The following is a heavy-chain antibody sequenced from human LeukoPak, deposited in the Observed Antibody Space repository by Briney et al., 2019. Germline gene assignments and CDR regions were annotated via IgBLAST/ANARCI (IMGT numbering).Heavy chain of an antibody. Sequence: GGSLRLSCAASGFTFSRYRMHWVRQAPGKGLVWVSRINSDGSSTTYADSVKGRFTISRDNAKNTLYLHMNSLRAEDTAVYYCARDIGHVDIVATSAFYYQYYGMDVWGQGTTVAVSS. J-gene: IGHJ6*02. CDR1: GFTFSRYR. CDR3: ARDIGHVDIVATSAFYYQYYGMDV. CDR2: INSDGSST. D-gene: IGHD5-12*01. V-gene: IGHV3-74*03.